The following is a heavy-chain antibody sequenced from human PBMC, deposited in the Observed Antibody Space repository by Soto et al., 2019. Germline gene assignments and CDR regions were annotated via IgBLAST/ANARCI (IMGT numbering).Heavy chain of an antibody. Sequence: GESLKISCKGSGYTFTSYGISWVRQAPGQGLEWVGWISAYNGNTAYAQKFQGRVTMTRNTSISTAYMELSSLRSEDTAVYYCARLKQDYAVAWGQGTLVTVSS. CDR1: GYTFTSYG. J-gene: IGHJ5*02. V-gene: IGHV1-18*01. CDR3: ARLKQDYAVA. D-gene: IGHD3-16*01. CDR2: ISAYNGNT.